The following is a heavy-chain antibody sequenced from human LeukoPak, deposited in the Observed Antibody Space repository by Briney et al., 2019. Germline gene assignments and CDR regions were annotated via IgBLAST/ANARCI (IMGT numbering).Heavy chain of an antibody. V-gene: IGHV4-31*03. D-gene: IGHD3-22*01. CDR2: IYYSGST. CDR3: AREEYYYDSSGYSYRTYYYGMDV. Sequence: PSQTLSLTCTVSGGSISSGGYYWSWIRQHPGKGLEWIGYIYYSGSTYYNPSLKSRVTISVDTSKNQFSLKLSSVTAADTAVYYCAREEYYYDSSGYSYRTYYYGMDVWGQGTTVTVSS. CDR1: GGSISSGGYY. J-gene: IGHJ6*02.